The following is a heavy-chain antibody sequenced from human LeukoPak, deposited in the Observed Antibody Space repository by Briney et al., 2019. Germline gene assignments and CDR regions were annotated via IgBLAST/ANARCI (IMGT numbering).Heavy chain of an antibody. CDR1: GGSFSGYY. D-gene: IGHD3-16*01. Sequence: SETLSLTCAVYGGSFSGYYWSWIRQPPGKGLEWIGEINHSGSTNYNPSLKSRVTISVDTSKNQFSLKLSSVTAADTAVYYCARLSLNGYYYYMDVWGKGTTVTVSS. CDR2: INHSGST. J-gene: IGHJ6*03. CDR3: ARLSLNGYYYYMDV. V-gene: IGHV4-34*01.